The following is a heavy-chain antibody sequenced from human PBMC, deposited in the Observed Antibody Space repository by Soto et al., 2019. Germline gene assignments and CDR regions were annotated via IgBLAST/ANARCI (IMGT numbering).Heavy chain of an antibody. CDR3: ARWSNNKVVDP. CDR1: GFTFRNHG. J-gene: IGHJ5*02. CDR2: IWYDGSEK. V-gene: IGHV3-33*01. D-gene: IGHD1-1*01. Sequence: QVQLVESGGGVVQPERSLRLSCEGSGFTFRNHGMHWIRQPPGKGLEWLAVIWYDGSEKYYAESVKGRFTISRDNSKNTLYLQMNSLTVDDTAMYYCARWSNNKVVDPWGQGTMVTVS.